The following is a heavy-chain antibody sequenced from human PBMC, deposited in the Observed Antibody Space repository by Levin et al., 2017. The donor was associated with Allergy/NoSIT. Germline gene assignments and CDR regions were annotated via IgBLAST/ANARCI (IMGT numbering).Heavy chain of an antibody. V-gene: IGHV4-31*03. CDR1: GGSISSGGYY. CDR2: IYYSGST. Sequence: LRLSCTVSGGSISSGGYYWSWIRQHPGKGLEWIGYIYYSGSTYYNPSLKSRVTISVDTSKNQFSLKLSSVTAADTAVYYCARVHIAAYGMDVWGQGTTVTVSS. J-gene: IGHJ6*02. CDR3: ARVHIAAYGMDV. D-gene: IGHD2-15*01.